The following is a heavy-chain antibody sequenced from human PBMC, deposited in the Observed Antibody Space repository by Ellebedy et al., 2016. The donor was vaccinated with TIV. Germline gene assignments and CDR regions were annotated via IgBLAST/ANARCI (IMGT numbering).Heavy chain of an antibody. D-gene: IGHD6-13*01. J-gene: IGHJ4*02. Sequence: GESLKISCAASGFTFSSYWMSWVRQAPGKGLEWVANIKQDGSEKYYVDSVKGRFTISRDNAKNSLYLQMNSLRAEDTAVYYCASLVSSSWYDYWGQGTLVTVSS. CDR3: ASLVSSSWYDY. CDR1: GFTFSSYW. CDR2: IKQDGSEK. V-gene: IGHV3-7*01.